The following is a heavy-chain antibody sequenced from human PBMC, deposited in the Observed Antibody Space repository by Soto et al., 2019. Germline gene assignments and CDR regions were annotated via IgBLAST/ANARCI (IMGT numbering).Heavy chain of an antibody. V-gene: IGHV4-59*01. CDR1: GGSISTYY. J-gene: IGHJ4*02. CDR3: ARSHSFDGSIYHYYFDF. CDR2: IYASGAT. Sequence: SEPLSLTCTVSGGSISTYYWSWIRQPPGGTLEWIGYIYASGATTYNPSLESRVTMSVDMPNNEFSLELTSLTAADTAVYYCARSHSFDGSIYHYYFDFWGQGTLVTVSS. D-gene: IGHD3-10*01.